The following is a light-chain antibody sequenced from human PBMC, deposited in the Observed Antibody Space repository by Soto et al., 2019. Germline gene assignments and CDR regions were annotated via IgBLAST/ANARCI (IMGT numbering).Light chain of an antibody. Sequence: DIQLTQSPSLLSASIGDRVTITCRASHDISTFLAWYQQKPGKAPKLLIYEASTLQSGVPSRFSGSGSRTEFTLTISGLLPEDFAAYHCQQLYTLPFTFGQRTRL. CDR2: EAS. CDR1: HDISTF. J-gene: IGKJ5*01. V-gene: IGKV1-9*01. CDR3: QQLYTLPFT.